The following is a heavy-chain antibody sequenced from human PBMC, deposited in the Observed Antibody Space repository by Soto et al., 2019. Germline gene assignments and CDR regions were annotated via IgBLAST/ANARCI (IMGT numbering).Heavy chain of an antibody. CDR3: ARTMVGARAGYFDY. J-gene: IGHJ4*02. CDR2: IYYSGST. Sequence: QVQLQESGPGLVKPSETLSLTCTVSGGSVSSGSYYWSWIRQPPGKGLQWIGCIYYSGSTNYNPSLKSRVTISVDTSKNQFSLKLSSVTAADTAVYYCARTMVGARAGYFDYWGRGTLVTVSS. D-gene: IGHD1-26*01. V-gene: IGHV4-61*01. CDR1: GGSVSSGSYY.